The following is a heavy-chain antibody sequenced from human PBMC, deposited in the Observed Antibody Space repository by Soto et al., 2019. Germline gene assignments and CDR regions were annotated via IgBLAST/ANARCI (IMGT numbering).Heavy chain of an antibody. J-gene: IGHJ4*02. CDR3: ARDWGRTTVTNLAS. CDR2: IWADGSKQ. V-gene: IGHV3-33*01. Sequence: QVQLVESGGGVVQPGRSLRLSCITSGFTFSGSGMHWVRQPPGKGLEWLAFIWADGSKQHYADFVKGRFTVSRDQSNSTLFLQMYGLPVDDTAMYYCARDWGRTTVTNLASWGQGTLVAVSS. D-gene: IGHD4-17*01. CDR1: GFTFSGSG.